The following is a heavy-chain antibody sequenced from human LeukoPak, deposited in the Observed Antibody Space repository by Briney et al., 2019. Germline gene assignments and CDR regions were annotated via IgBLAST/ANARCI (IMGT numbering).Heavy chain of an antibody. D-gene: IGHD6-13*01. J-gene: IGHJ4*02. CDR1: GYSISSGYY. Sequence: SETLSLTCTVSGYSISSGYYWGWIRQPPGKGLEWIGSIYHSGSTYYNPSLKSRVTISVDTSKNQFSLKLSSVTAADTAVYYCGRATSSSWYPYYFDYWGQGTLVTVSS. V-gene: IGHV4-38-2*02. CDR3: GRATSSSWYPYYFDY. CDR2: IYHSGST.